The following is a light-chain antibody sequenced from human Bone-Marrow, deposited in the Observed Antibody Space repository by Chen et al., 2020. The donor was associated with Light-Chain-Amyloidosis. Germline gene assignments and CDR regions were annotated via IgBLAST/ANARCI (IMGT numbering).Light chain of an antibody. CDR3: QGWDRSSDRPV. CDR1: NIGRTS. CDR2: DDS. V-gene: IGLV3-21*02. Sequence: YVLTQPSSVSVAPGQTATHPCGGNNIGRTSVHWYQQTPGQAALLVVYDDSDRPSGIPERLSGSNSGNTAALTISRVDAGDEADYYCQGWDRSSDRPVFGGGTKLTVL. J-gene: IGLJ3*02.